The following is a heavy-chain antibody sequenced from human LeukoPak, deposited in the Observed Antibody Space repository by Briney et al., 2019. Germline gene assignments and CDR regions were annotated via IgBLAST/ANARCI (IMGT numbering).Heavy chain of an antibody. J-gene: IGHJ5*02. Sequence: SETLSLNCTVSGYSISSGYYWGWIRQPPGKGLEWIWSIYHSGSTYYNPSLKSRVTISVDTAKNQFSLQLSSVTAADTAVYYCARRGMGHDILSDYPANWFDPWGEGTLVSVSS. CDR1: GYSISSGYY. V-gene: IGHV4-38-2*02. CDR2: IYHSGST. CDR3: ARRGMGHDILSDYPANWFDP. D-gene: IGHD3-9*01.